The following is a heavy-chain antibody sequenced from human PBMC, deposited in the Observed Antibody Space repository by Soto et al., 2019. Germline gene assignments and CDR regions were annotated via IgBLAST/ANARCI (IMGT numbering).Heavy chain of an antibody. Sequence: QPGGSLRLSCAASGFTFSTCAMTWVRQAPGKGLEWVSAISGNGKSTYYADSVKGRFTISRDNSKNMLYLQMNSLGADDTAVYYCAKDTLIVVTAPADYWGQGTLVTVSS. V-gene: IGHV3-23*01. CDR2: ISGNGKST. D-gene: IGHD3-22*01. J-gene: IGHJ4*02. CDR3: AKDTLIVVTAPADY. CDR1: GFTFSTCA.